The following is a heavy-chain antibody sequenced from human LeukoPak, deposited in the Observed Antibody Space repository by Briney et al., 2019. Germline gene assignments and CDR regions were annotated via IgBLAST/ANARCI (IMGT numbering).Heavy chain of an antibody. J-gene: IGHJ4*02. CDR1: GYTFTSYG. Sequence: ASVKVSCKASGYTFTSYGISWVRQAPGPGLEWMGWISAYNGNTNYAQKLQGRVTMTTDTSTSTAYMELRSLRSDDTAVYYCASGPMTMYYFDYWGQGTLVTVSS. CDR3: ASGPMTMYYFDY. V-gene: IGHV1-18*01. CDR2: ISAYNGNT. D-gene: IGHD3-3*01.